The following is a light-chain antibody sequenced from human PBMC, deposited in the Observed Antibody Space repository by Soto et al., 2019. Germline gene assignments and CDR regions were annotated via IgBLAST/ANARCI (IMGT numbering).Light chain of an antibody. Sequence: HSVLTQPPSVSGSPGQSVTISCTGNSSDVGGYNRVSWYQQPPGRAPKLLIYDVSNRPSGGSTRFSGSKSGNTASLTISGLQAEDEADYYCTSYATGSAYVFGPGTKVTVL. CDR3: TSYATGSAYV. CDR2: DVS. V-gene: IGLV2-18*02. J-gene: IGLJ1*01. CDR1: SSDVGGYNR.